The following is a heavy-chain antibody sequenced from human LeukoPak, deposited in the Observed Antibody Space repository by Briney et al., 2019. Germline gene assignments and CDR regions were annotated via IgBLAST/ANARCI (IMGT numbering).Heavy chain of an antibody. Sequence: ASVKVSFKASGYTFTNYYVHWVRQAPGQGLEWMGIINPSGGSASYAQNFKGRVTMTRDTSTSTVYMELSSLRSEDTAVYYCARGLGVLIDYWGQGTLVTVSS. CDR3: ARGLGVLIDY. CDR1: GYTFTNYY. V-gene: IGHV1-46*01. J-gene: IGHJ4*02. CDR2: INPSGGSA. D-gene: IGHD4-11*01.